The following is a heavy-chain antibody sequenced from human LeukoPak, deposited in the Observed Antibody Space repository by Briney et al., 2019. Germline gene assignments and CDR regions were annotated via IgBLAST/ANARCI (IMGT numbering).Heavy chain of an antibody. D-gene: IGHD1-1*01. V-gene: IGHV3-30-3*01. CDR1: GFTFSSYA. Sequence: QPGRSLRLSCAASGFTFSSYAMHWVRQAPGKGLEWVAVISYDGSNKYYADSVKGRFTISRDNSKNTLYLQMNSLRAEDTAAPAGWNEPLGLDYWGQGTLVTVSS. CDR3: WNEPLGLDY. CDR2: ISYDGSNK. J-gene: IGHJ4*02.